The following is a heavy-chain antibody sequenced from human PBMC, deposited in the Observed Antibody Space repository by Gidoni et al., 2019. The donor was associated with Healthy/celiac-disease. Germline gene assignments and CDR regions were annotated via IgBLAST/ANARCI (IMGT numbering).Heavy chain of an antibody. V-gene: IGHV4-39*07. Sequence: QLQLQESGPGLVKPSETLSLTCTVSGGSISSSSYYWGWIRQPPGKGLEWIGSIYYSGSTYYNPSLKSRVTISVDTSKNQFSLKLSSVTAADTAVYYCASSLWFGELYIDYWGQGTLVTVSS. D-gene: IGHD3-10*01. CDR1: GGSISSSSYY. CDR3: ASSLWFGELYIDY. CDR2: IYYSGST. J-gene: IGHJ4*02.